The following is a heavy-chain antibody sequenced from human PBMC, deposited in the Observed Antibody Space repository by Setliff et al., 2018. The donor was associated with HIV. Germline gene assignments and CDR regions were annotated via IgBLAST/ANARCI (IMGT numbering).Heavy chain of an antibody. CDR2: IYRSGST. V-gene: IGHV4-38-2*02. J-gene: IGHJ4*02. CDR1: GYFLSSGYY. Sequence: LSLTCTVSGYFLSSGYYWGWIRQPRGKGLEWIGNIYRSGSTYYNPSLKSRVTISVDKSKNQFSLKLSSVTAADTAVYYCGREGEGELPGYWGQGTLVTVSS. D-gene: IGHD1-7*01. CDR3: GREGEGELPGY.